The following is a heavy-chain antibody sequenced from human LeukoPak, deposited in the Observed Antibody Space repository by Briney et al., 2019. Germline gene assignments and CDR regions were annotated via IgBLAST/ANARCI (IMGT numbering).Heavy chain of an antibody. CDR3: AAAPNENFFDF. Sequence: GGSLRLSCSASGLSFRSYWMSWVRQAPGMGLEWVANINEDGSASDYGVSVKGRFTISRDNAKNSLYLQMNSLRAEDTAVYFCAAAPNENFFDFWGQGALVTVSS. D-gene: IGHD2-15*01. CDR2: INEDGSAS. J-gene: IGHJ4*02. V-gene: IGHV3-7*01. CDR1: GLSFRSYW.